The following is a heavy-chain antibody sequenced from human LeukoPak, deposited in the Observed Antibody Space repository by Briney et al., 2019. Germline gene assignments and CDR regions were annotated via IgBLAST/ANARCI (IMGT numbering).Heavy chain of an antibody. V-gene: IGHV4-4*08. CDR1: GDSITNHR. J-gene: IGHJ5*02. D-gene: IGHD3-3*01. CDR3: ATSFRKRFLEPWDNWFDP. Sequence: SETLSLTCTVSGDSITNHRCSWIRQPPGKGLEWIGHIYTSGSPDYNPSLKSRVTISVDTSKSQSSLNVTSVTAADTAVYYCATSFRKRFLEPWDNWFDPWGLGALVTVSS. CDR2: IYTSGSP.